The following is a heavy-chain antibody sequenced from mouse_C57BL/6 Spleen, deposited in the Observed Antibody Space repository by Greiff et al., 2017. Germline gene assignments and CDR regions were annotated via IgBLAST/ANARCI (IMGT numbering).Heavy chain of an antibody. CDR1: GFTFSSYG. D-gene: IGHD2-13*01. CDR3: EGGEDVPFDY. Sequence: EVKLVESGGDLVKPGGSLKLSCAASGFTFSSYGMSWVRQTPDKRLEWVATISSGGSYTYYPDSVKGRFPISRDNAKYTLYLQMSSLKSEDKDMYYCEGGEDVPFDYWGQGTTLTVSS. J-gene: IGHJ2*01. V-gene: IGHV5-6*01. CDR2: ISSGGSYT.